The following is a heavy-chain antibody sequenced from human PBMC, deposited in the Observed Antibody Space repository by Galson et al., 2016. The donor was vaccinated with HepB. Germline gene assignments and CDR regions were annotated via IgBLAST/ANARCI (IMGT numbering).Heavy chain of an antibody. CDR1: QLPLTNAW. J-gene: IGHJ3*01. CDR3: TTDNGSLAFDV. Sequence: SLRLSCAVSQLPLTNAWMSWVRQAPGKGLEWVGRIKNKVDGGTIDYAAPVRGRFTISIDDSKNTPHLQMNSLKTEDTAVYYCTTDNGSLAFDVWGPGTKVTVSS. V-gene: IGHV3-15*01. CDR2: IKNKVDGGTI. D-gene: IGHD2-8*01.